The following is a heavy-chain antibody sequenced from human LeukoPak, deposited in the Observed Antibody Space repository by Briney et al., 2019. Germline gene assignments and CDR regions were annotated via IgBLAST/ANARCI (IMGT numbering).Heavy chain of an antibody. CDR1: GFTFSSYS. CDR2: INHSGST. J-gene: IGHJ6*02. D-gene: IGHD2-2*01. CDR3: ARGVYCSSTSCYPYYYYGMDV. Sequence: GSLRLSCAASGFTFSSYSMNWVRQPPGKGLEWIGEINHSGSTNYNPSLKSRVTISVDTSKNQFSLKLSSVTAADTAVYYCARGVYCSSTSCYPYYYYGMDVWGQGTTVTVSS. V-gene: IGHV4-34*01.